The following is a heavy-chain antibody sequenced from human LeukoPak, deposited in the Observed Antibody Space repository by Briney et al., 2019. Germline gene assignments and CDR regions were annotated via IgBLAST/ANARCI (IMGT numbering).Heavy chain of an antibody. J-gene: IGHJ4*02. V-gene: IGHV3-21*01. CDR1: GFTFSSYS. CDR3: ARGFHPGYGKYYFDY. CDR2: ISSSSSYI. Sequence: PGGSLRLSCAASGFTFSSYSMNWVRQAPGKGLEWVSSISSSSSYIYYADSVKGRFTISRDNAKNSLYLQMNSLRAEDTAVYYCARGFHPGYGKYYFDYWGQGTLVTVSS. D-gene: IGHD5-18*01.